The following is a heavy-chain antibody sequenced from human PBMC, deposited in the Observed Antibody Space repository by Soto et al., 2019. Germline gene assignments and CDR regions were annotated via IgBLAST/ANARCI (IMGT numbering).Heavy chain of an antibody. CDR1: GASISTNNW. V-gene: IGHV4-4*02. CDR3: AVPGAGDFDY. Sequence: SETLSLTCAVSGASISTNNWWSWVRQPPGKGLEWIGEVYHSGSTNCNPSLKSRVTISVDKSKNQFSLRLTSMTAADTAVYYCAVPGAGDFDYWSQGTLVTVSS. CDR2: VYHSGST. D-gene: IGHD6-13*01. J-gene: IGHJ4*02.